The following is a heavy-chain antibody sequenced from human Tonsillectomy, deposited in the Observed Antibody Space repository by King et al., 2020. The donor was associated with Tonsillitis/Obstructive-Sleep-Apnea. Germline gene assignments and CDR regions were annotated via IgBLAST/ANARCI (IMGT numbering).Heavy chain of an antibody. V-gene: IGHV4-59*08. CDR1: GGSISSYY. CDR2: IYYSGST. CDR3: ARRTGDYYYYYMDV. J-gene: IGHJ6*03. Sequence: VQLQESGPGLVKPSETLSLTCTVSGGSISSYYWSWIRQPPGKGLEWIGYIYYSGSTNYNPSRMSRVTTSVDTSKNKFSLKLSSVTAADTAVYYCARRTGDYYYYYMDVWGKGTPVTVSS. D-gene: IGHD1-14*01.